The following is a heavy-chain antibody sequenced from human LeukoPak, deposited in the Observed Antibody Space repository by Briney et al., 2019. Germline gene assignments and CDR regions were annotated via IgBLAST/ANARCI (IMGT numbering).Heavy chain of an antibody. CDR2: IYHSGST. CDR1: GGSISSNNW. D-gene: IGHD3-10*01. J-gene: IGHJ6*03. Sequence: SETLSLTCAVSGGSISSNNWWSWVRQPPGKGLEWIGEIYHSGSTNYNPSLKSRVTISVDTSKNQFSLKLSSVTAADTAVYYCAGHRTYYYGSGSYYRPSYYYYMDVWGKGTTVTISS. CDR3: AGHRTYYYGSGSYYRPSYYYYMDV. V-gene: IGHV4-4*02.